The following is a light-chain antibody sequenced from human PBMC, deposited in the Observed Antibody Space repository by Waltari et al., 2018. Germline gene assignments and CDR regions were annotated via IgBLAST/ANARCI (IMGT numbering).Light chain of an antibody. CDR2: GVT. CDR3: SSFTGTIWV. Sequence: QSALTQPASVSGSPGQSITISCTGSSSDIDFADYVSWYQHLPGKAPKLMFYGVTNRPSGISNRFSGSKSDNTASLTIAGLQADDEADYYCSSFTGTIWVFGGGTKLTVL. CDR1: SSDIDFADY. V-gene: IGLV2-14*01. J-gene: IGLJ3*02.